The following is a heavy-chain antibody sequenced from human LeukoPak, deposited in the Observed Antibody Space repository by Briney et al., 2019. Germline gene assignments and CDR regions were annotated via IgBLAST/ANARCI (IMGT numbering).Heavy chain of an antibody. CDR2: IYYSGST. J-gene: IGHJ5*02. V-gene: IGHV4-59*08. Sequence: PSETLSLTCTVSGGSISSYYWSWIRQPPGKGLEWIGYIYYSGSTNYNPSLKSRVTISVDTSKNQFSLKLSSVTAADTAVYYCARHEGTYYVWGSYRFDPWGQGTLVTVSS. CDR3: ARHEGTYYVWGSYRFDP. D-gene: IGHD3-16*02. CDR1: GGSISSYY.